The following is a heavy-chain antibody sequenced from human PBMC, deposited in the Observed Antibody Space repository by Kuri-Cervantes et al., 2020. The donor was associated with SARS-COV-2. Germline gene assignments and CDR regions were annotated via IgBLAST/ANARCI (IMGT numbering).Heavy chain of an antibody. Sequence: SVKVSCKVSGGTFSSYAISWVRQAPGQGLEWMGRIIPILGIANYAQKFQGRVTITADKSTSTAYMELSSLRSEDTAVYYCARDLAARLDYYYGMDVWGQGTTVTVSS. D-gene: IGHD6-6*01. CDR3: ARDLAARLDYYYGMDV. V-gene: IGHV1-69*04. CDR1: GGTFSSYA. CDR2: IIPILGIA. J-gene: IGHJ6*02.